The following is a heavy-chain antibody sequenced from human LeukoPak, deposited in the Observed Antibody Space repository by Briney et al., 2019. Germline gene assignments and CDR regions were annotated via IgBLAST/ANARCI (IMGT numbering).Heavy chain of an antibody. CDR2: INSDGSST. J-gene: IGHJ4*02. CDR3: ARMAYYYDSSGYYSTFDY. CDR1: GFTFSSYW. Sequence: GGSLRLSCAASGFTFSSYWMHWVRQAPGKGLVWVSRINSDGSSTRYADSVKGRFTISRDNAKNSLYLQMNSLRAEDTALYYCARMAYYYDSSGYYSTFDYWGQGTLVTVSS. D-gene: IGHD3-22*01. V-gene: IGHV3-74*01.